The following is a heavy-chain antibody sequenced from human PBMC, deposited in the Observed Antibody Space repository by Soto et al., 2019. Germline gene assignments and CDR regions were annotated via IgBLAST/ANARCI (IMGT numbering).Heavy chain of an antibody. CDR2: IRSKTNSYAT. V-gene: IGHV3-73*02. Sequence: EGQLVESGGGLVQPGGSLKLSCAASGFTFGGSAMHWVRQASGKGLEWVGHIRSKTNSYATAYAESVKGRLTISRDDSMYTAYLQMNSLKTEDTAVYFCTRQTDAVQWLVVPTDYNFDYWGQGTLVTVSS. J-gene: IGHJ4*02. CDR3: TRQTDAVQWLVVPTDYNFDY. CDR1: GFTFGGSA. D-gene: IGHD6-19*01.